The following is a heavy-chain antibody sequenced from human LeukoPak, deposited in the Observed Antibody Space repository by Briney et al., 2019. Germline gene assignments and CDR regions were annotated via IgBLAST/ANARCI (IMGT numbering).Heavy chain of an antibody. V-gene: IGHV1-2*02. CDR3: ARVVVVPTAIPNNWFDP. D-gene: IGHD2-2*02. CDR1: GYTFTGCY. Sequence: ASVKLSCTASGYTFTGCYMHWVRQAPGPGLEWMGWINPNSGGTNYAQKLQGRVTMTTDTSTSTAYMELRSLRSDDTAVYYCARVVVVPTAIPNNWFDPWGQGTLVTVSS. J-gene: IGHJ5*02. CDR2: INPNSGGT.